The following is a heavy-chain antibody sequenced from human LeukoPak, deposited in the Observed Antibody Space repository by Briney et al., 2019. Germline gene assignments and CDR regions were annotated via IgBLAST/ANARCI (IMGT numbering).Heavy chain of an antibody. CDR2: ISYDGSNK. CDR3: AEETWGSFGAPDY. J-gene: IGHJ4*02. Sequence: GGSLRLSCAASGFTFSSYGMHWVRQAPGKGLEWVAVISYDGSNKYYADSVKGRFTISRDNSKNTLYLQMNSLRAEDTAVYYCAEETWGSFGAPDYWGQGTLVTVSS. D-gene: IGHD3-10*01. CDR1: GFTFSSYG. V-gene: IGHV3-30*18.